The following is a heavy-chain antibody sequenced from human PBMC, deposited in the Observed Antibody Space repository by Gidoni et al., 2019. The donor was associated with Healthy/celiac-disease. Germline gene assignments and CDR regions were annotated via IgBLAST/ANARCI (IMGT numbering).Heavy chain of an antibody. Sequence: QVQLQESGPGLVKPSETLSLTCTVSGGSISSYYWSWIRQPPGKGLEWIGYIYYSGSTNYNPSLKSRVPISVDTSKNQFSLKLSSVTAADTAVYYCARDRGQWLVRGYFDYWGQGTLVTVSS. CDR1: GGSISSYY. CDR3: ARDRGQWLVRGYFDY. CDR2: IYYSGST. D-gene: IGHD6-19*01. J-gene: IGHJ4*02. V-gene: IGHV4-59*01.